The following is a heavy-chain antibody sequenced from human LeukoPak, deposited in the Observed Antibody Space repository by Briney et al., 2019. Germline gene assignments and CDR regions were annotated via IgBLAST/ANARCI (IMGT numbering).Heavy chain of an antibody. V-gene: IGHV3-21*01. CDR2: ISSSSSYI. CDR1: GFAFSGYS. CDR3: ANDARFGVVIPDAFDI. Sequence: PGGSLRLSCAASGFAFSGYSMIWVRQAPGKGLEWISSISSSSSYIYYADSVKGRFTISRDNAKNSLYLQMNNLRAEDTAVYYCANDARFGVVIPDAFDIWGQGTMVTVSS. J-gene: IGHJ3*02. D-gene: IGHD3-3*01.